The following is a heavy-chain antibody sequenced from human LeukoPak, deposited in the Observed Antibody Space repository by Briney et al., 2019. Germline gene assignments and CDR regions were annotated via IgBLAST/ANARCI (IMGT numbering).Heavy chain of an antibody. V-gene: IGHV4-31*03. Sequence: PSETLSLTCTVSGGSISSGGYYWSWIRQHPGKGLEWIGYIYYSGSTYYNPSLKSRVTISVDTSKNQFSLKLSSVTAADTAVYYCARVATIYYFDYWGQGTLVTVSS. CDR1: GGSISSGGYY. CDR2: IYYSGST. J-gene: IGHJ4*02. D-gene: IGHD5-12*01. CDR3: ARVATIYYFDY.